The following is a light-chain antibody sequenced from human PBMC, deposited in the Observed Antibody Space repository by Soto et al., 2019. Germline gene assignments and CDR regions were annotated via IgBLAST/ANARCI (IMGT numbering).Light chain of an antibody. Sequence: SYELTQPPSVSVAPGKTARITCGGNNIGSKSVHWYQQKPGQAPVLVIYYDSDRPSGIPERFSGSNSGNTATLTISRVEAGDEADYYCQVCDSSSDHYVVFGGGTKVTVL. CDR3: QVCDSSSDHYVV. CDR2: YDS. J-gene: IGLJ2*01. CDR1: NIGSKS. V-gene: IGLV3-21*04.